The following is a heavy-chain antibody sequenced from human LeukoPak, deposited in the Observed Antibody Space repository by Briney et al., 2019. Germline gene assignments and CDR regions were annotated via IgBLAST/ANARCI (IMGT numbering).Heavy chain of an antibody. J-gene: IGHJ4*02. D-gene: IGHD2-15*01. CDR1: GDSITNYF. V-gene: IGHV4-59*01. Sequence: PSETLSLTCTVSGDSITNYFWSWIRQPPGKGLEWIGYIYYTGNTNYKPSLTSRVTMSVDTSTNQFSLRLRSVTAADTAVYYCARGRVAYSAYYFDYWGRGTLVTVSS. CDR3: ARGRVAYSAYYFDY. CDR2: IYYTGNT.